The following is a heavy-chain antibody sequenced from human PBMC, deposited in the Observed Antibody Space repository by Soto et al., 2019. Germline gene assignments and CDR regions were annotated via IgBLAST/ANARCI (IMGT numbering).Heavy chain of an antibody. D-gene: IGHD2-15*01. CDR1: GYTFTNYG. J-gene: IGHJ6*02. CDR3: ARQGQVASPIYLCYRMDV. Sequence: GASVKVSCKASGYTFTNYGIYWVRQAPGQGLKGMGWISAYNGNTNYAQKLQGRVTMTTDTFTKTAYMELRSLRSDDTGVCYFARQGQVASPIYLCYRMDVWGQRTTVTVSS. CDR2: ISAYNGNT. V-gene: IGHV1-18*04.